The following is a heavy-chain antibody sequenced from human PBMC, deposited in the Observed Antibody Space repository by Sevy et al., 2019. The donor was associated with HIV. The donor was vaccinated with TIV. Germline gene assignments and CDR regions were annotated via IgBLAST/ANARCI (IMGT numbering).Heavy chain of an antibody. CDR3: PKDRWGIAAAGTGVFDY. D-gene: IGHD6-13*01. CDR1: GYTFTGYY. Sequence: ASVKVSCKASGYTFTGYYMHWVRQAPGQGLEWMGWINPNSGGTDYAQKFQGRVTMTRDTSISIAYMELSRLRSDDTAVYFCPKDRWGIAAAGTGVFDYWGQGALVTVSS. V-gene: IGHV1-2*02. J-gene: IGHJ4*02. CDR2: INPNSGGT.